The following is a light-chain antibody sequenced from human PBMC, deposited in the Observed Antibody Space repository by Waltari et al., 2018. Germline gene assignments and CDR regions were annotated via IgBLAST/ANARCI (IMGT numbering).Light chain of an antibody. CDR3: AARDDSLNVWV. CDR2: DDN. J-gene: IGLJ3*02. Sequence: QSVLTQPPSVSGTPGQRVTISCSGSPSNIGNNPVNWYQQFPGTAPKVLIYDDNQRPWGFPARFPVSKSGPSASLVISGLQSDDEADYYCAARDDSLNVWVFGGGTKVTV. V-gene: IGLV1-44*01. CDR1: PSNIGNNP.